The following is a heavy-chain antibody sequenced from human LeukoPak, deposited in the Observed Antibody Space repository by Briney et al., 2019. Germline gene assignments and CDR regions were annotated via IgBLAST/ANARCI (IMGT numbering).Heavy chain of an antibody. Sequence: PSETLSLTCAVYGGSFSGYSWNWIRQPPGKGLEWIGEINHSGSTNYNPSLKSRVTISVDTSKNQFSLKLSSVTAADTAVYYCARGRFSSGYYYHIQEYFQHWGQGTLVTVSS. J-gene: IGHJ1*01. D-gene: IGHD3-22*01. CDR2: INHSGST. V-gene: IGHV4-34*01. CDR3: ARGRFSSGYYYHIQEYFQH. CDR1: GGSFSGYS.